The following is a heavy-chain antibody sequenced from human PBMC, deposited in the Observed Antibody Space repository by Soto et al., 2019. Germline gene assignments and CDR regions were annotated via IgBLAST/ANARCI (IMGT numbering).Heavy chain of an antibody. D-gene: IGHD2-21*01. Sequence: GSLRLSCGASGLSVSDNYMGWVRQAPGRGLEWVSVMYAGGDTHYADSVKGRFTISRDKSENTLYLQMNSLRDEDTGVYFCVSRIPSWVFDYWGLGTLVTVSS. CDR1: GLSVSDNY. CDR3: VSRIPSWVFDY. J-gene: IGHJ4*01. V-gene: IGHV3-53*01. CDR2: MYAGGDT.